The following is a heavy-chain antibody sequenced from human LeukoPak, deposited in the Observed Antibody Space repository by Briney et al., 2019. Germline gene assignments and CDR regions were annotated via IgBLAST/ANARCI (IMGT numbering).Heavy chain of an antibody. Sequence: PSETLSLTCAVYGGSFSGYYWSWIRQPPGKGLEWIGEINHSGSTNYNPSLKSRVTISVDTSKNQFSLKLSSVTAADTAVYYCASVVGATKWLYYFDYWGQGTLVTVSS. D-gene: IGHD1-26*01. V-gene: IGHV4-34*01. J-gene: IGHJ4*02. CDR3: ASVVGATKWLYYFDY. CDR1: GGSFSGYY. CDR2: INHSGST.